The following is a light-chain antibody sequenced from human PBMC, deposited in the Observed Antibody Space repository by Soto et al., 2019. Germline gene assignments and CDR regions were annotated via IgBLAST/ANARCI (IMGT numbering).Light chain of an antibody. CDR1: SSDVGGFNS. Sequence: QPVLTQPASVSGSPGQSITISCTGTSSDVGGFNSVSWYQQHPGKAPKLMIYEVDNRPSGVSDRFSGSKSGNTASLTISGLQAEDEADYYCNSYTSSDSLVVFGGGTKLTVL. CDR2: EVD. CDR3: NSYTSSDSLVV. J-gene: IGLJ2*01. V-gene: IGLV2-14*01.